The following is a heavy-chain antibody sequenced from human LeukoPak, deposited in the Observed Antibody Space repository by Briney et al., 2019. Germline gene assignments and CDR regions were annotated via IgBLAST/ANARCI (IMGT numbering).Heavy chain of an antibody. CDR2: INHSGST. CDR3: AIYGGNEGKRRFDY. V-gene: IGHV4-34*01. J-gene: IGHJ4*02. D-gene: IGHD4-17*01. CDR1: GGSFSGYY. Sequence: NPSETLSLTCAVYGGSFSGYYWSWIRQPPGKGLEWIGEINHSGSTNYNPSLKCRVTISVDTSKNQFSLKLSSVTAADTAVYYCAIYGGNEGKRRFDYWGQGTLVTVSS.